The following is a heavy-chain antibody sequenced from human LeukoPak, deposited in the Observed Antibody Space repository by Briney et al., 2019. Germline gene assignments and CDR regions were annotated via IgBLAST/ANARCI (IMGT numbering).Heavy chain of an antibody. J-gene: IGHJ6*02. V-gene: IGHV3-33*01. CDR3: ARDDYGMDV. CDR1: GFTFSTYG. Sequence: PGRSLRLSCAASGFTFSTYGMHWVRQAPGKGLEWVAVVWYDGSNEYYADSVKGRFTIPRDNSKNTLQLQMNSLRVEDTAVYYCARDDYGMDVWGQGTTVTVSS. CDR2: VWYDGSNE.